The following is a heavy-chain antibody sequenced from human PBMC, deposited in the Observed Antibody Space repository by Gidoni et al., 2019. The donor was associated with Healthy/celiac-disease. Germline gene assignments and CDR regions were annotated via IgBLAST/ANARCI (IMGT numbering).Heavy chain of an antibody. J-gene: IGHJ4*02. Sequence: QVQLQQSGPGLVKPSQPLSLPFVISGDRVSSNSAAWNWIRQPPSRGLEWLGSTYYRSKWYNDYAVSVKSRITINPDTSKNQFSLQLNSVTPEDTAVYYCARAFRGKWEPLDYWGQGTLVTVSS. CDR2: TYYRSKWYN. V-gene: IGHV6-1*01. CDR1: GDRVSSNSAA. D-gene: IGHD1-26*01. CDR3: ARAFRGKWEPLDY.